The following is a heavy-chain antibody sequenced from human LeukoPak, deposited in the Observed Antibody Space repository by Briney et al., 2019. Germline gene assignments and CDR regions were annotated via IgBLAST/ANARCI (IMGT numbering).Heavy chain of an antibody. CDR2: IYPGDSDT. CDR1: GYSFTSYW. Sequence: GESLKISCKGSGYSFTSYWIGWVRQMPGKGLEWMGIIYPGDSDTRYSPSFQGQVTISADKSISTAYLQWSSLKASDTAMCYCARRIRGYSGYDSVPSDYWGQGTLVTVSS. J-gene: IGHJ4*02. CDR3: ARRIRGYSGYDSVPSDY. V-gene: IGHV5-51*01. D-gene: IGHD5-12*01.